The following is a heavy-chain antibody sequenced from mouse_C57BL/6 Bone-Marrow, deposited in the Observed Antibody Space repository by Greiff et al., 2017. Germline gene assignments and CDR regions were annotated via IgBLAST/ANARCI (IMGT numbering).Heavy chain of an antibody. D-gene: IGHD4-1*01. Sequence: EVQLQESGAELVRPGASVKLSCTASGFNIKDDYMHWVKQRPEQGLEWIGWIDPENGDTEYASKFQGKATITADTSSNTAYLQLSSLTSEDTAVYYCTTTNWVFAYWGQGTLVTVSA. CDR1: GFNIKDDY. CDR2: IDPENGDT. CDR3: TTTNWVFAY. V-gene: IGHV14-4*01. J-gene: IGHJ3*01.